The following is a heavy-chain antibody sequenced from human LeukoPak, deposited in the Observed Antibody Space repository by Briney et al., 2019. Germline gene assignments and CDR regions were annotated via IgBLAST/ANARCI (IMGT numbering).Heavy chain of an antibody. J-gene: IGHJ6*03. D-gene: IGHD6-13*01. Sequence: PGGSLRLSCAASGFTFSSYGMHWVRQAPGKGLEWVSGINWNGGSTGYADSVKGRFTISRDNAKNSLYLQMNSLRAEDTAVYYCARSIAAAGLYYYYYIDVWGKGTTATISS. CDR2: INWNGGST. V-gene: IGHV3-20*04. CDR3: ARSIAAAGLYYYYYIDV. CDR1: GFTFSSYG.